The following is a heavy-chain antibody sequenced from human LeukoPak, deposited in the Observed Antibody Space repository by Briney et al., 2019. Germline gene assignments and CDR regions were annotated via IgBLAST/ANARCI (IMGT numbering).Heavy chain of an antibody. D-gene: IGHD3-22*01. V-gene: IGHV3-30-3*01. CDR1: GFTFSSYA. J-gene: IGHJ4*02. Sequence: GGSLRLSCAASGFTFSSYAMHWVRQAPGKGLEWVAVISNDGSTESYADSVKGRFTISRDNSKNTLYLQMNSLRAEDTAVYYCTSNYYDSSFYYYYFEFWGQGTLVTVSS. CDR3: TSNYYDSSFYYYYFEF. CDR2: ISNDGSTE.